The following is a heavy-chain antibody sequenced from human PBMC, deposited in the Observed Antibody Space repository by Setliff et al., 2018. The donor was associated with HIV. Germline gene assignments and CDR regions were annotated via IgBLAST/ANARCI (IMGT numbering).Heavy chain of an antibody. Sequence: PGGSLRLSCAASGFTFSRYWMHWVRQVPGKGLVWVALTNTDGTTTSYADSVKGRFTISRDNSKNTLYLQMNSLRAEDTAIYYCAKGFSRIVAVISDYWGLGTLVTVSS. J-gene: IGHJ4*02. CDR2: TNTDGTTT. V-gene: IGHV3-74*01. CDR3: AKGFSRIVAVISDY. D-gene: IGHD3-22*01. CDR1: GFTFSRYW.